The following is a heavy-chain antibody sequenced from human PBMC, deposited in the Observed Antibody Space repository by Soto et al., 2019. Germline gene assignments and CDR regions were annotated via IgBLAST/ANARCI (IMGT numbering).Heavy chain of an antibody. CDR3: ARGPESRSTAYFDY. D-gene: IGHD1-26*01. CDR1: GYTFTDYG. Sequence: QVQLVQSGGEVKKPGASVKVSCKASGYTFTDYGITWVRQAPGQVLEWMEWISAYTGNTNYAQKVQGRVTMSTDTSTSTAYLELRSLRSDDTAVYYCARGPESRSTAYFDYWGQGTLVTVSS. V-gene: IGHV1-18*01. CDR2: ISAYTGNT. J-gene: IGHJ4*02.